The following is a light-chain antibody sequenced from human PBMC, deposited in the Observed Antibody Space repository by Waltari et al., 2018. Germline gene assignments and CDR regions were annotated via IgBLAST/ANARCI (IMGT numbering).Light chain of an antibody. V-gene: IGKV3-20*01. J-gene: IGKJ1*01. CDR1: QSLTRSS. CDR3: QQYDCLVWT. Sequence: IVMTSPPATCSLSQGESATLPCRASQSLTRSSFAWFQQKPGQAPRLLIYGASTRAAGIPDRFSGSGSGTDFSLTISGLQPEDFAAYYCQQYDCLVWTFGQGTRVEIK. CDR2: GAS.